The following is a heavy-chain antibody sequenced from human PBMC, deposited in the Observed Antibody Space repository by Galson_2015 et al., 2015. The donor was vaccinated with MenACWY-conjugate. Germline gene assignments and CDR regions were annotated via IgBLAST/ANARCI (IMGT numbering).Heavy chain of an antibody. CDR3: TRGARPDVATRRGWFDP. CDR1: GGTFSSHT. CDR2: IIPILGTT. D-gene: IGHD3-10*01. Sequence: SVKVSCKVSGGTFSSHTLNWVRQAPGHGLEWLGGIIPILGTTDYTQKFKGRVTITADKLTRTGYMELSSLRSEDTAVYYCTRGARPDVATRRGWFDPWGQGTLITVSS. V-gene: IGHV1-69*08. J-gene: IGHJ5*02.